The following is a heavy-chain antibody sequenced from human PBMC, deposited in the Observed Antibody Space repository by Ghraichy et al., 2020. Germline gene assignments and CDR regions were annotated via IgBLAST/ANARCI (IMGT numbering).Heavy chain of an antibody. Sequence: SETLSLTCAVSGGSLNSYYWTWLRQPPGGGLEWIGEISPRGVTNYNPSLKSRVTISIDTSQNQFFLGLTSLTAADTAVFYCAGGRQWLAPPQNTRVDPWGRGTPGIVSS. D-gene: IGHD6-19*01. CDR3: AGGRQWLAPPQNTRVDP. J-gene: IGHJ5*02. V-gene: IGHV4-34*01. CDR1: GGSLNSYY. CDR2: ISPRGVT.